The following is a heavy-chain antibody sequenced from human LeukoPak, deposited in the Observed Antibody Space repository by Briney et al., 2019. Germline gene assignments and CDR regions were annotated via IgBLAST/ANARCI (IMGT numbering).Heavy chain of an antibody. CDR3: AKDPGPPNWFDP. V-gene: IGHV3-23*01. CDR1: GFTFSNYA. Sequence: GGSLRLSCAASGFTFSNYAMTWVRQAPGKGLEWVSAISGSDVRKYYGGTVKGRFTISRDNSRNTLYLQMNNLRAEDTAVYYCAKDPGPPNWFDPWGQGTLVTVSS. J-gene: IGHJ5*02. CDR2: ISGSDVRK.